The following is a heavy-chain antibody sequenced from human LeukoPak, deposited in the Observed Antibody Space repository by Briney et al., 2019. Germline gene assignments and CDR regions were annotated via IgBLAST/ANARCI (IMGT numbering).Heavy chain of an antibody. CDR2: IYPGDSDT. CDR1: GYSFTSYW. CDR3: ARERYYYDSSGYYYEYNWFDP. J-gene: IGHJ5*02. V-gene: IGHV5-51*03. Sequence: GESLKISCKGSGYSFTSYWIGWVRQMPGKGLEWMGIIYPGDSDTRYSPSFQGQVTISADKSISTAYLQWSSLKASDTAMYYCARERYYYDSSGYYYEYNWFDPWGQETLVTVSS. D-gene: IGHD3-22*01.